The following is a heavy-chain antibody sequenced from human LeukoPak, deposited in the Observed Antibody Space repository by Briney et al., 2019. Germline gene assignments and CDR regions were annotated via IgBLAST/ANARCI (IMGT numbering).Heavy chain of an antibody. CDR1: GFTFSSYA. CDR2: ISGSGGST. D-gene: IGHD2-15*01. J-gene: IGHJ5*02. CDR3: AKDSRGGGSSNWFDP. V-gene: IGHV3-23*01. Sequence: PGGSLRLSCAASGFTFSSYAMSWVRQAPGKGLEWVSAISGSGGSTYYADSVKGRFTISRDNSKNTLYLQMNSLRAEDTAVYYCAKDSRGGGSSNWFDPWGQGALVTVSS.